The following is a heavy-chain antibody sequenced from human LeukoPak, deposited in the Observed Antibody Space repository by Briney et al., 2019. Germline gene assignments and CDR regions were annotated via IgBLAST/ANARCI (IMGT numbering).Heavy chain of an antibody. J-gene: IGHJ4*02. CDR2: LSTSGTST. CDR1: GFTFSSYA. CDR3: VTRGSSITYFPY. Sequence: GGSLRLSCAASGFTFSSYAMSWVRQAPGKGLEWVSGLSTSGTSTYHADSVKGRFTISRDNPKNTLHLQMNSLRAEDTAVYYCVTRGSSITYFPYWGQGTLVTVSS. D-gene: IGHD1-26*01. V-gene: IGHV3-23*01.